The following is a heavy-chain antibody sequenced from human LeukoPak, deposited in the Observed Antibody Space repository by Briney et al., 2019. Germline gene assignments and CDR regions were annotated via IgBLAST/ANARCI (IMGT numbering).Heavy chain of an antibody. CDR3: ARDRGYSGYGLDAFDI. J-gene: IGHJ3*02. CDR2: INPNSGST. D-gene: IGHD5-12*01. V-gene: IGHV1-2*04. CDR1: GYTFTGYY. Sequence: GASVKVSCKASGYTFTGYYMHWVRQAPGQGLEWMGWINPNSGSTNYAQKFQGWVTMTRDTSISIAYMELSRLRSDDTAVYYCARDRGYSGYGLDAFDIWGQGTMVTVSS.